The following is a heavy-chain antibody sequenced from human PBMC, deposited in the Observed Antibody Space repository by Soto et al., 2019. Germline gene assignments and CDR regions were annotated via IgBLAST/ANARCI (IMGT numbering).Heavy chain of an antibody. CDR3: ATSMVRGALY. J-gene: IGHJ4*02. V-gene: IGHV3-30*04. CDR2: ISYDGSNK. CDR1: GFTFSGYA. Sequence: GGSLRLSCAASGFTFSGYAMHWVRQAPGKGLEWVAVISYDGSNKYYADSVKGRFTISRDNSKNTLYLQMNSLRAEDTAVYYCATSMVRGALYWGQGTLVTVSS. D-gene: IGHD3-10*01.